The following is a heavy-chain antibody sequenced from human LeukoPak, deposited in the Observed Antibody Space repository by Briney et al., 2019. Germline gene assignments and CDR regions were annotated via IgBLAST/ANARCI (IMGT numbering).Heavy chain of an antibody. V-gene: IGHV3-73*01. CDR1: GFTFSGSA. D-gene: IGHD3-22*01. CDR2: IRSKANSYAT. CDR3: TRLDYYDSSGA. Sequence: GGSLRLSCAASGFTFSGSAVHWVRQASGKGLEWVGRIRSKANSYATAYAASVKGRFTISRDDSKNTAYLQMNSLKTEDTAVYYCTRLDYYDSSGAWGQGTLVTVSS. J-gene: IGHJ5*02.